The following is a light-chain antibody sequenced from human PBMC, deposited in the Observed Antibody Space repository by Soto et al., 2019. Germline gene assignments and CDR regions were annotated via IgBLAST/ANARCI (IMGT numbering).Light chain of an antibody. CDR2: KAS. CDR1: QGISSW. J-gene: IGKJ1*01. V-gene: IGKV1-5*03. Sequence: DIQMTQSPSTLSASVGDRVTITCRASQGISSWLAWYQQRPGKAPKLLIYKASNLESGVPSRFSGSGSGTELTLTISSLHPDDFATYYCQQYYTYPWTFGPGTKVEIK. CDR3: QQYYTYPWT.